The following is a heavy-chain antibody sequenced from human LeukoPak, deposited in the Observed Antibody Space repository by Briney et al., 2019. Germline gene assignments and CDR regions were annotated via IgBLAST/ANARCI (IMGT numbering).Heavy chain of an antibody. D-gene: IGHD3-22*01. J-gene: IGHJ4*02. Sequence: GGSLRLSCAASGFTYVNHAMSWVRRAPGKGLDRVSGISGSGNRTHYADSVKGRFTISRDNSKNTMYLQMNSLRAEDTAVYYCARDKGVDNSGYYNGFFDFWGQGTLVTVSS. CDR3: ARDKGVDNSGYYNGFFDF. CDR2: ISGSGNRT. V-gene: IGHV3-23*01. CDR1: GFTYVNHA.